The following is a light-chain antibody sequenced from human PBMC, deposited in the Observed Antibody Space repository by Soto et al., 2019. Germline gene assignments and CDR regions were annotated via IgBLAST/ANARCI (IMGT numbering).Light chain of an antibody. V-gene: IGKV3-20*01. Sequence: EIVLTQSPGTLSLSPGERATLSCRASQSVSSSYLAWYQQKPGQAPRLLIYGASSRATGIPDRFSGSGSGTDFTLTISRLEPEDFAVYYCHQYGISFTFGPGTNVDIK. CDR1: QSVSSSY. CDR2: GAS. CDR3: HQYGISFT. J-gene: IGKJ3*01.